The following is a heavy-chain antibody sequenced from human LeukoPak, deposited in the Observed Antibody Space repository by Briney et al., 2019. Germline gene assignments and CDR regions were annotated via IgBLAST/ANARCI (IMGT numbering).Heavy chain of an antibody. CDR2: ISGSGGST. V-gene: IGHV3-23*01. CDR3: AKDLPSNMAVASYYFDY. D-gene: IGHD6-19*01. Sequence: GGSLRLSCAASGFTISSYAMSWVRLAPGKGLDWVSGISGSGGSTHYADPVKGRFTISRDNSKNTLYLQMNSLRGEDTAEYYCAKDLPSNMAVASYYFDYWGQGTLVTVSS. CDR1: GFTISSYA. J-gene: IGHJ4*02.